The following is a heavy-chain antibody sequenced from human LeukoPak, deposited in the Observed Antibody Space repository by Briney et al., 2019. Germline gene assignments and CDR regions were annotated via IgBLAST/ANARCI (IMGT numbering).Heavy chain of an antibody. CDR3: ARDFGGAYNWNDVNFDY. CDR1: GYTFTGYY. CDR2: INPNSGGT. Sequence: ASVKVSCKASGYTFTGYYMHWVRQAPGQGLEWMGWINPNSGGTNYAQKFQGRVTMTRDTSISTAYMELSRLRSDDTAVYYCARDFGGAYNWNDVNFDYWGQGTLVTVSS. J-gene: IGHJ4*02. D-gene: IGHD1-20*01. V-gene: IGHV1-2*02.